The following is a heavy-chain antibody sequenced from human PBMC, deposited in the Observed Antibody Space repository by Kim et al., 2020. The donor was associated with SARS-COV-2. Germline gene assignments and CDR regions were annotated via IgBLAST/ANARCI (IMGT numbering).Heavy chain of an antibody. D-gene: IGHD2-15*01. CDR3: GQDPPNSWAGHWDL. CDR1: GFSFSSNY. J-gene: IGHJ2*01. Sequence: GGSLRLSCAASGFSFSSNYMRWLRQAPGKGLEWVSVFYVGSTTNYEDDVKGSFIISSGVSNNRMNLQMMNSRTADTTADYCGQDPPNSWAGHWDL. CDR2: FYVGSTT. V-gene: IGHV3-66*01.